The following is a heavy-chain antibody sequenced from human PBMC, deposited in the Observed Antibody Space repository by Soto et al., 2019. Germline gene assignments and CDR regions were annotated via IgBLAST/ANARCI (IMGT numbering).Heavy chain of an antibody. J-gene: IGHJ5*02. CDR1: GGSISSYY. CDR3: ERGHLRGSIAAAGTDAGGFDP. CDR2: IYYSGST. Sequence: PSETLSLTCTVSGGSISSYYWSWIRQPPGKGLEWIGYIYYSGSTNYNPSLKSRVTISVDTSKNQFSLKLSSVTAADTAVYYCERGHLRGSIAAAGTDAGGFDPWGQGTLVTVSS. D-gene: IGHD6-13*01. V-gene: IGHV4-59*12.